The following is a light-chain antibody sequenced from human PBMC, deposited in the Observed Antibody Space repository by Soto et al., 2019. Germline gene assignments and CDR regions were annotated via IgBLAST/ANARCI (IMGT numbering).Light chain of an antibody. J-gene: IGKJ4*01. Sequence: EIVLTQSPGTLSLSPGERATLSCRASQTVTNNDLAWFQQKPGQAPRLLIYDASNRATGVPDRFGGTGSGTDFTFTISRLEPEDFAVYYCQQSSHSPLTFGGGTTVEIK. CDR3: QQSSHSPLT. CDR1: QTVTNND. CDR2: DAS. V-gene: IGKV3-20*01.